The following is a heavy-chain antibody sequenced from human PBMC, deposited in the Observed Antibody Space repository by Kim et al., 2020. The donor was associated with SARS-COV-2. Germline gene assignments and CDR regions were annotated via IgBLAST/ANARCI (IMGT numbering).Heavy chain of an antibody. Sequence: GGSLRLSCAASGITFSSYSMNWVRQAPGKGLEWVSSISSSSSYIYYADSVKGRFTISRDNAKNSLYLQMNSLRAEDTAVYYCARGKAAAGTGLFDPWGQGTLVTVSS. D-gene: IGHD6-13*01. CDR3: ARGKAAAGTGLFDP. J-gene: IGHJ5*02. V-gene: IGHV3-21*01. CDR2: ISSSSSYI. CDR1: GITFSSYS.